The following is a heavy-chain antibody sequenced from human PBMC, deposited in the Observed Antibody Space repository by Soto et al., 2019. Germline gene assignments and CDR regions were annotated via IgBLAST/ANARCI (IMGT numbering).Heavy chain of an antibody. Sequence: GGSLRLSCAASGFTFSSYSMNWVRQAPGKGLEWVSYISTSSSTIYYVDSVKGRFTISRDNAKNSLYLQMNSLRAEDTAVYYWARFSTGFEAFDIWGQGTLVTVSS. CDR2: ISTSSSTI. V-gene: IGHV3-48*01. CDR3: ARFSTGFEAFDI. J-gene: IGHJ3*02. D-gene: IGHD2-2*01. CDR1: GFTFSSYS.